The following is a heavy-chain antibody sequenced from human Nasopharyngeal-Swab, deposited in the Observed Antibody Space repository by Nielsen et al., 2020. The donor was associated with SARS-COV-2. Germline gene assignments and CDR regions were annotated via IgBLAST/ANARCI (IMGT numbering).Heavy chain of an antibody. CDR1: GYTFPNYG. D-gene: IGHD6-19*01. CDR2: SSAYNSNT. J-gene: IGHJ4*02. Sequence: ASVKVSCKASGYTFPNYGITWVRQAPGQGLEWMGWSSAYNSNTNYAQKFQGRVTMTTGTSTNTAYMELRSLRSDDTAVYYCARKRGEQWLSQFDYWGQGTLVTVSS. V-gene: IGHV1-18*01. CDR3: ARKRGEQWLSQFDY.